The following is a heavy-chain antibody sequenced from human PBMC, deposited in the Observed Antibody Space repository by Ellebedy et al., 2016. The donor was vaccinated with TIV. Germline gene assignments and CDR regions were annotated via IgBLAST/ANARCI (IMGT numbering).Heavy chain of an antibody. J-gene: IGHJ6*02. Sequence: GESLKISXKGSGYSFTSYWISWVRQMPGKGLEWMGRIDPSDSYTNYSPSFQGHVTISADKSISTAYLQWSSLKASDTAMYYCAKQGGEYPVDVWGQGTTVTVSS. D-gene: IGHD2-2*01. CDR1: GYSFTSYW. CDR3: AKQGGEYPVDV. V-gene: IGHV5-10-1*01. CDR2: IDPSDSYT.